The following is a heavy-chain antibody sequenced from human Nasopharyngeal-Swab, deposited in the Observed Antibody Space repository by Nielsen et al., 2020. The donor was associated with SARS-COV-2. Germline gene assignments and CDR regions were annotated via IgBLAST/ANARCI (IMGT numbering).Heavy chain of an antibody. D-gene: IGHD6-13*01. CDR3: AKSGGSSWSYGMNV. J-gene: IGHJ6*02. Sequence: GSLRLSCAASGFTFSSYAMSWVRQAPGKGLEWVSAISGSGGSTYYADSVKGRFTISRDNSKNTLYLQMNRLRAEDTAVYYCAKSGGSSWSYGMNVWGQGTTVTVSS. CDR2: ISGSGGST. V-gene: IGHV3-23*01. CDR1: GFTFSSYA.